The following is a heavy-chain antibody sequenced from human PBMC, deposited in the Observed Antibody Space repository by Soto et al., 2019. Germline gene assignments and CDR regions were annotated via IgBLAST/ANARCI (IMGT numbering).Heavy chain of an antibody. CDR2: ISGYNGQT. D-gene: IGHD1-26*01. CDR3: ARDGRTVRGVEGLKAVDV. Sequence: QVQLVQSGPEVKKPGASVKVSCKASGYTFSTYGISWVRQAPGQGLEWMGWISGYNGQTNHAQKFRGRVTITTDTPTSTADMGVRSLRSDVTAMDYCARDGRTVRGVEGLKAVDVWGQGTTVAV. V-gene: IGHV1-18*01. CDR1: GYTFSTYG. J-gene: IGHJ6*02.